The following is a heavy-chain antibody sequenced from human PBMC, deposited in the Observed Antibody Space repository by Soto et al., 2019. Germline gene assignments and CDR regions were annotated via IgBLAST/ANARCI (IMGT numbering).Heavy chain of an antibody. CDR1: GFIFGDYE. CDR2: ISFSGSTI. J-gene: IGHJ6*02. Sequence: WGSLRLSCAASGFIFGDYEMNWVRQAPGKGLEWIAQISFSGSTIYYADSVKGRFSISRDNSNNFLYLQLSGLRADDSAVYYCTRGSGFFYGGEVSGLGTTV. V-gene: IGHV3-48*03. D-gene: IGHD3-10*01. CDR3: TRGSGFFYGGEV.